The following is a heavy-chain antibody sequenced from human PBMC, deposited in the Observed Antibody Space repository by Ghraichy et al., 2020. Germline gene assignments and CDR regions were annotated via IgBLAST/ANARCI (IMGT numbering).Heavy chain of an antibody. CDR2: INHSGST. D-gene: IGHD5-12*01. CDR3: ARGGYSGYAN. CDR1: GGSFSGYY. J-gene: IGHJ4*02. V-gene: IGHV4-34*01. Sequence: SETLYLICAVYGGSFSGYYWSWIRQPPGKGLEWIGEINHSGSTNYNPSLKSRVTISVDTSKNQFSLKLSSVTAADTAVYYCARGGYSGYANWGQGTLVTVSS.